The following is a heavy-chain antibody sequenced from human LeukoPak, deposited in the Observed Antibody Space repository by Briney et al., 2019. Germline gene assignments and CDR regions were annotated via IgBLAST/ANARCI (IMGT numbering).Heavy chain of an antibody. CDR3: ARSTGSTMFIDY. D-gene: IGHD3-10*02. J-gene: IGHJ4*02. CDR2: IYYSGNT. CDR1: GGSISPYY. V-gene: IGHV4-59*01. Sequence: SETLSLTXTVSGGSISPYYWSWIRQPPGKGLEWLGYIYYSGNTDYNPSLKSRVAISVDTSKNQFSLKPSSVTAADTAVYYCARSTGSTMFIDYWGQGTLVTVSS.